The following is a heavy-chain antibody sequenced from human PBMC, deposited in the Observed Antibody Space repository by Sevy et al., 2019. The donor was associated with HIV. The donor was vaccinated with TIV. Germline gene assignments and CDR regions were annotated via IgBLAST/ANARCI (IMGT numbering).Heavy chain of an antibody. Sequence: SETLSLTCTVSGGSISSSRYYWGWLHQPPGKGLEWIGSVYYSGSTYYNPSLKSRVTISVDTSKNQFSLRLSSVTAADSAEYYCARTIDYGASRDAFDIWGQGTMVTVSS. CDR1: GGSISSSRYY. CDR3: ARTIDYGASRDAFDI. CDR2: VYYSGST. J-gene: IGHJ3*02. D-gene: IGHD4-17*01. V-gene: IGHV4-39*01.